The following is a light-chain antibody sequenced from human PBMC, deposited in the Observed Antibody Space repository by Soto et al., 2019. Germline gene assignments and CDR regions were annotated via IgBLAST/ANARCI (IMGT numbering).Light chain of an antibody. Sequence: QSVLTQPASVSGSPGQSITISCTGTSSDVGGYNYVSWYQQYPGKAPKLIIYDVTKRPSGVSNRFSGSKSGNTASLTISGLQPEDESDYYCTSYSSKGTPYVFGAATKVTVL. V-gene: IGLV2-14*01. CDR3: TSYSSKGTPYV. CDR2: DVT. CDR1: SSDVGGYNY. J-gene: IGLJ1*01.